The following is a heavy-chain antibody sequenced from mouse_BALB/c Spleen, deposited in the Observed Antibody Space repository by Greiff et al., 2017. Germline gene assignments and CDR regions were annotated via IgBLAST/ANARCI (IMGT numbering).Heavy chain of an antibody. J-gene: IGHJ3*01. V-gene: IGHV5-6-5*01. CDR1: GFTFSSYA. Sequence: DVQLQESGGGLVKPGGSLKLSCAASGFTFSSYAMSWVRQTPEKRLEWVASISSGGSTYYPDSVKGRFTISRDNARNILYLQMSSLRSEDTAMYYCASPIYYDYDGALFAYWGQGTLVTVSA. CDR3: ASPIYYDYDGALFAY. CDR2: ISSGGST. D-gene: IGHD2-4*01.